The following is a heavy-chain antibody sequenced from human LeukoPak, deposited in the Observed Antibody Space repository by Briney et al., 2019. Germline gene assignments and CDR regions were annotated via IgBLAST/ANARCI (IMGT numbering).Heavy chain of an antibody. V-gene: IGHV4-59*08. CDR2: IYYSGST. CDR3: ARLWFGESMDV. J-gene: IGHJ6*02. D-gene: IGHD3-10*01. CDR1: GGSISSYY. Sequence: PSETLSLTCTVSGGSISSYYWSWIRQPPGKGLEWIGYIYYSGSTNYNPSLKSRVTISVDTSKNQFSLKLSSVTAADTAVYYCARLWFGESMDVWGQGTTVTVSS.